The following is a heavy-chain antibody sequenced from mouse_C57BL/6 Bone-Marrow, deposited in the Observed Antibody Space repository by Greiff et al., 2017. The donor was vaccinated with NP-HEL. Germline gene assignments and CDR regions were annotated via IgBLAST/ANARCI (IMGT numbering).Heavy chain of an antibody. J-gene: IGHJ4*01. V-gene: IGHV1-67*01. CDR2: ISTYYGDA. Sequence: QVHVKPSGPELMRPGVSVKISCKGSGYTFTDYSLHLVKQSHAKSLEWIGVISTYYGDASYNQKFKDKATMTVEKSSSTAFMELAILTSEDSAVYCGILSRSRRRAMDYWGQGTSVTVSS. D-gene: IGHD1-1*01. CDR1: GYTFTDYS. CDR3: ILSRSRRRAMDY.